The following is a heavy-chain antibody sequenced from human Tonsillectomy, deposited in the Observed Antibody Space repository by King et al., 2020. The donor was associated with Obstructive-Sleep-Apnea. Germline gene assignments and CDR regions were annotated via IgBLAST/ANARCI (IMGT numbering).Heavy chain of an antibody. D-gene: IGHD2-2*01. Sequence: VQLVESGGGLVKPGGSLRLSCAASGFTFTTYTMDWVRQAPGKGLEWVSSITSRSSYIAYADSVKGRFTISRDNAKNSLYLQMNSLRAEGTAVYYCAREGLSSSWFDYWGQGTLVTVSS. CDR1: GFTFTTYT. CDR2: ITSRSSYI. CDR3: AREGLSSSWFDY. J-gene: IGHJ5*01. V-gene: IGHV3-21*01.